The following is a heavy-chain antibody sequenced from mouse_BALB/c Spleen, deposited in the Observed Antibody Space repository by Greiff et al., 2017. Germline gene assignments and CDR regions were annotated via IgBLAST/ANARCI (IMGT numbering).Heavy chain of an antibody. CDR1: GFAFSSYD. Sequence: EVQRVESGGGLVKPGGSLKLSCAASGFAFSSYDMSWVRQTPEKRLEWVAYISSGGGSTYYPDTVKGRFTISRDNAKNTLYLQMSSLKSEDTAMYYCTYSPFAYWGQGTLVTVSA. D-gene: IGHD2-10*01. CDR3: TYSPFAY. J-gene: IGHJ3*01. V-gene: IGHV5-12-1*01. CDR2: ISSGGGST.